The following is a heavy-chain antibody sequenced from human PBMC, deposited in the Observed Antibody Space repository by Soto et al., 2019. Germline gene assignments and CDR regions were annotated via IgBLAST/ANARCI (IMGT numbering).Heavy chain of an antibody. V-gene: IGHV5-51*01. CDR3: AKQGKGATTAVANSFVY. D-gene: IGHD6-19*01. CDR1: GYSFTSYW. Sequence: GESLKISCKGSGYSFTSYWIGWVRQLPGKGLEWMGIIYPGDSDTRYSPSFQGQVTISADKSISTAYLQWSSLKASDTAMYYCAKQGKGATTAVANSFVYWGRGTLVTVSS. CDR2: IYPGDSDT. J-gene: IGHJ4*02.